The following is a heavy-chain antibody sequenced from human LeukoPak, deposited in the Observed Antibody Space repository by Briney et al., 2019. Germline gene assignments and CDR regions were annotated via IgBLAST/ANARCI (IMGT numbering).Heavy chain of an antibody. J-gene: IGHJ4*02. CDR3: ARDRYGDYVVVY. CDR2: ISSSSDTI. CDR1: GFTFSGNS. Sequence: PGGSLRLSCVASGFTFSGNSMNWVRQAPGKGLEWVSYISSSSDTIYYADSAKGRFTISRDNAKKSLYLQMNSLRAEDTAVYYCARDRYGDYVVVYWGQGTLVTVSS. V-gene: IGHV3-48*01. D-gene: IGHD4-17*01.